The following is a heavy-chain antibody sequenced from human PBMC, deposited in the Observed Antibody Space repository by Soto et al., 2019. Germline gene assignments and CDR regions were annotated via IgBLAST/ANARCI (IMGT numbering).Heavy chain of an antibody. CDR3: AGGAAADFFDY. D-gene: IGHD6-13*01. CDR2: IYTTGST. J-gene: IGHJ4*02. V-gene: IGHV4-4*07. CDR1: SGYISTYY. Sequence: SATLSLTCIFSSGYISTYYWSWIRRPAGKGLEWIGRIYTTGSTLYNPSLKSRVTMSVDTSKIQFSLKLSSVTAADTAVYFCAGGAAADFFDYWGQGNLVTVSS.